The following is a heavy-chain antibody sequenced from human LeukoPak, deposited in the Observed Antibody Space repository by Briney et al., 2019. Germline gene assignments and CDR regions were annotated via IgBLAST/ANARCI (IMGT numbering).Heavy chain of an antibody. CDR3: AKETESSGSWPDY. J-gene: IGHJ4*02. D-gene: IGHD3-22*01. Sequence: GGSLRLFCAASGFTYSHYAMSDLPHATGKGGEGVSHVCGREGNTYYADSVKARFTISRDNSKNTLYLKMNRLRAEDTAVYYCAKETESSGSWPDYWGQGTLVTVSS. CDR1: GFTYSHYA. CDR2: VCGREGNT. V-gene: IGHV3-23*01.